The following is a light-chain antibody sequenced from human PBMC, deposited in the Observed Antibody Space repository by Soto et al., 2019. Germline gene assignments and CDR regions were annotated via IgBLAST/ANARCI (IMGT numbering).Light chain of an antibody. Sequence: QSVLTQLPSASGTPGQRVTISCSGSSSNIGSHTVNWYQHLPGTAPKLVICRDSQRPSGVPDRFSGSKSGTSASLAISGLQSEDEAEYYCAAWDDSLIGYVFGTGTKVTVL. CDR2: RDS. J-gene: IGLJ1*01. V-gene: IGLV1-44*01. CDR3: AAWDDSLIGYV. CDR1: SSNIGSHT.